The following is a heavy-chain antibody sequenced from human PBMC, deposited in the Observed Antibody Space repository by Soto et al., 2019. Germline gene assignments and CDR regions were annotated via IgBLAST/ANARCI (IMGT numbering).Heavy chain of an antibody. Sequence: SVKVSCKASGGTFSSYAISWVRQAPGQGLEWMGGIIPIFGTANYAQKFQGRVTITADKSTSTAYMELSSLRSEDTAVYYCARARQGYSYGSVEFDYWGQGTLVTVSS. CDR1: GGTFSSYA. CDR2: IIPIFGTA. D-gene: IGHD5-18*01. CDR3: ARARQGYSYGSVEFDY. J-gene: IGHJ4*02. V-gene: IGHV1-69*06.